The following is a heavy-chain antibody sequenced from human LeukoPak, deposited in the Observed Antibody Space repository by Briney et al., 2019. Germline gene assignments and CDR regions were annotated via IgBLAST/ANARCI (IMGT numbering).Heavy chain of an antibody. Sequence: VASVKVSCKASGGTVSSYAISWVRQAPGQGLEWKGGIIPIFGTANYAQKFQGRVTITADKSSRTAYMELSSLRSEDTAVYYCERNYDTGGDAFDIWGQGTMVTVGS. D-gene: IGHD3-22*01. CDR1: GGTVSSYA. CDR3: ERNYDTGGDAFDI. CDR2: IIPIFGTA. J-gene: IGHJ3*02. V-gene: IGHV1-69*06.